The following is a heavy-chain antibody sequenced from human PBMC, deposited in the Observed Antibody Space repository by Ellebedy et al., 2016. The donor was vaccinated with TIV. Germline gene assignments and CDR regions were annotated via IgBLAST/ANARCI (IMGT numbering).Heavy chain of an antibody. D-gene: IGHD6-6*01. CDR1: GFTFDDYA. V-gene: IGHV3-9*01. CDR3: AKDSSSSVNYYYMDV. J-gene: IGHJ6*03. CDR2: ISWNSGSI. Sequence: GGSLRLXCAASGFTFDDYAMHWVRQAPGKGLEWVSGISWNSGSIGYADSVKGRFTISRDNAKNSLYLQMNSLRAEDTALYYCAKDSSSSVNYYYMDVWGKGTMVTVSS.